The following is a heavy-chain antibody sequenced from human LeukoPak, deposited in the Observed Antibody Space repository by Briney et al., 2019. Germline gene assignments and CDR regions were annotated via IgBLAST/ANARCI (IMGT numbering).Heavy chain of an antibody. D-gene: IGHD6-19*01. Sequence: GRSLGLSCAASGFTFSSYAMHWVRQAPGKRLERVAVISYDGSNKYYADSVKGRFTISRDNSKDTLYLQMNSLRAEDTAVYYCARVSSGWQNFDYWGQGTLVTVSS. V-gene: IGHV3-30-3*01. CDR3: ARVSSGWQNFDY. J-gene: IGHJ4*02. CDR1: GFTFSSYA. CDR2: ISYDGSNK.